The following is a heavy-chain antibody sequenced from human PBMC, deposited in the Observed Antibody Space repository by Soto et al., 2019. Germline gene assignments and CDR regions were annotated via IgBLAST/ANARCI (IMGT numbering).Heavy chain of an antibody. J-gene: IGHJ4*02. Sequence: SETLSLTCTVSGGSVSSGSYYWSWIRQPPGKGLECIGYIYYSGSTNYNPSLKSRVTISVDTSKNQFSLKLSAVTAADTAVYYCGRGGWYVDYWGQGTLVTVSS. D-gene: IGHD6-19*01. V-gene: IGHV4-61*01. CDR3: GRGGWYVDY. CDR2: IYYSGST. CDR1: GGSVSSGSYY.